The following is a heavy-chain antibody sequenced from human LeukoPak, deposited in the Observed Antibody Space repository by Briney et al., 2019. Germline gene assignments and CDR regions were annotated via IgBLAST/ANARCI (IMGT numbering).Heavy chain of an antibody. CDR3: ARGITLVRKTWFDP. V-gene: IGHV3-48*03. CDR2: IDSSGSNI. Sequence: GGSLRPSCAASGFTFSSYEMNWVRQAPGEGLEWIAHIDSSGSNIDYADSVKGRFTISRDNAKTSLYLQMNSLRAEDTAVYYCARGITLVRKTWFDPWGQGTLVTVSS. D-gene: IGHD3-10*01. CDR1: GFTFSSYE. J-gene: IGHJ5*02.